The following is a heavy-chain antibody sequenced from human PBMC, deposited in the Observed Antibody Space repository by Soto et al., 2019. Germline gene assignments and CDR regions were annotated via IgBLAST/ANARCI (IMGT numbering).Heavy chain of an antibody. CDR2: IYWDDDK. V-gene: IGHV2-5*02. Sequence: QITLKESGPTLVKPTQTLTLTCTSSGFAHSSDAVGVGWIRQPPGKALEWLALIYWDDDKRYSPSLKTRLTITKDTSKNQVLLTVTNIDPVDTATYFCARHHYYFDYWGQGALVTVSS. CDR1: GFAHSSDAVG. CDR3: ARHHYYFDY. J-gene: IGHJ4*02.